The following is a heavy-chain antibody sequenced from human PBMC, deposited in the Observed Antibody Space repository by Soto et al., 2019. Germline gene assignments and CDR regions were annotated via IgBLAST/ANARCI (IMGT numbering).Heavy chain of an antibody. CDR1: GFNFGDYY. CDR2: VSSTGGYT. Sequence: QMQLVESGGDLVKPGGSLRLCCAASGFNFGDYYMSWVRQAPGKGLEWVSFVSSTGGYTKYSDSVGGRFTVSRDNGKNSLHPQLNSLRVDDTAVYYCARLRVGVNWYFDLWGRGTLVTVSS. D-gene: IGHD1-26*01. V-gene: IGHV3-11*06. CDR3: ARLRVGVNWYFDL. J-gene: IGHJ2*01.